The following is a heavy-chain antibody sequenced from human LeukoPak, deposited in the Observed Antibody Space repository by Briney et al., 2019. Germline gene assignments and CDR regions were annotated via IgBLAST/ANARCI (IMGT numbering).Heavy chain of an antibody. CDR3: ARDGLRFLEWLYHFDY. CDR2: ISACNGNT. J-gene: IGHJ4*02. V-gene: IGHV1-18*01. D-gene: IGHD3-3*01. Sequence: ASVKVSCKASGYTFTSYGISWVRQAPGQGLEWMGWISACNGNTNYAQKLQGRVTMTTDTSTSTAYMELRSLRSDDTAVYYCARDGLRFLEWLYHFDYWGPGTLVTVSS. CDR1: GYTFTSYG.